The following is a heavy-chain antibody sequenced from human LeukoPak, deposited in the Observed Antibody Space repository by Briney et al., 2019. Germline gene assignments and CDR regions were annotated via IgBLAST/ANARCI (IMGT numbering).Heavy chain of an antibody. D-gene: IGHD3-3*01. CDR2: ISSSSSYI. V-gene: IGHV3-21*01. J-gene: IGHJ3*02. Sequence: GGSLRLSCAASGFTFSSYSMNWVRQAPGKGLEWVSSISSSSSYIYYADSVKGRFTISRDNAKNSLYLQMNSLRAEDTAVYYCAERTYDFWSGYPDAFDIWGQGTMVTVSS. CDR1: GFTFSSYS. CDR3: AERTYDFWSGYPDAFDI.